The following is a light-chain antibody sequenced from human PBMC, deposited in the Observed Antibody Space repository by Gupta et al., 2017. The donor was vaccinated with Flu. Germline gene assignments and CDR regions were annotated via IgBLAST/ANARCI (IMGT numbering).Light chain of an antibody. CDR3: SSYAGSNNLV. CDR1: SSDVGGYNY. J-gene: IGLJ2*01. CDR2: DVS. V-gene: IGLV2-8*01. Sequence: SVTISCTGTSSDVGGYNYVSWYQQHPGKAPNFMIYDVSKRPSGVPDRFSGSKSGNTASLTVSGLQAEDEADYYCSSYAGSNNLVFGGGTKLTVL.